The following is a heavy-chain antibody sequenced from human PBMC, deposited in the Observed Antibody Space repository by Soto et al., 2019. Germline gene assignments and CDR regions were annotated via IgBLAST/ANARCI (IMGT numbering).Heavy chain of an antibody. Sequence: SVKVSCKASGGTFSSYAISWVRQAPGQGLEWMGGIIPIFGTANYAQKFQGRVTITADESTSTAYMELSSLRSEDTAVYYCARVRVTMVRGVTSYYYYGMDVWGQGTTVTVSS. CDR1: GGTFSSYA. J-gene: IGHJ6*02. CDR3: ARVRVTMVRGVTSYYYYGMDV. D-gene: IGHD3-10*01. CDR2: IIPIFGTA. V-gene: IGHV1-69*13.